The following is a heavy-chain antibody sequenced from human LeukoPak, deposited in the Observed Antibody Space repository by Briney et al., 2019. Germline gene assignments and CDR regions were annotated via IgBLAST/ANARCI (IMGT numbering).Heavy chain of an antibody. CDR1: GFTFSNYA. CDR2: INGGGGGGA. CDR3: AASLPNIVVVPAAKGPFGS. Sequence: GGSLRLSCAASGFTFSNYAMSWVRQAPGKGLEWVSGINGGGGGGAFHADSVRGRFTISRDNSKNTLYLQMSSLRAEDTAVYYCAASLPNIVVVPAAKGPFGSWGQGTLVTVSS. V-gene: IGHV3-23*01. J-gene: IGHJ5*02. D-gene: IGHD2-2*01.